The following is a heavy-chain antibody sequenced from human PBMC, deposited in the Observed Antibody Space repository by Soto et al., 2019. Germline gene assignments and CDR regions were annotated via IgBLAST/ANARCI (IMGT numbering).Heavy chain of an antibody. J-gene: IGHJ3*02. CDR2: INSDGSST. Sequence: EVQLVESGGGLVQPGGSLRLSCAASGFTFSSYWMHWVRQAPGKGLVWVSRINSDGSSTSYADSVKGRFTISRDNAKNTLYLQMNSLRAGDTAVYYCRVCSSTSCRQTDAFDIWGQGTMVTVSS. CDR3: RVCSSTSCRQTDAFDI. D-gene: IGHD2-2*01. CDR1: GFTFSSYW. V-gene: IGHV3-74*01.